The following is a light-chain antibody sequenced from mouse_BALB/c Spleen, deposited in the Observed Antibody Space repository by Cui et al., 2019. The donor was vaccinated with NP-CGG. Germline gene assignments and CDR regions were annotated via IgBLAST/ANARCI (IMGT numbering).Light chain of an antibody. V-gene: IGLV1*01. Sequence: QAVVTQESALTTSPGETVTLTCRSSTGAVTTSNYANWVQEKPDHLFTGLIGGTKNRAPGVPARFSGSLIGGKAVLTITGAQIEDEAIYFCALWYSNHWVFGGGTKLTVL. CDR2: GTK. CDR1: TGAVTTSNY. CDR3: ALWYSNHWV. J-gene: IGLJ1*01.